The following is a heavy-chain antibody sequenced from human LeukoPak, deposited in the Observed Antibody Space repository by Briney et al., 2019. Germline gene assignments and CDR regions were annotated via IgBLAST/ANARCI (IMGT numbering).Heavy chain of an antibody. J-gene: IGHJ4*02. Sequence: GGSLRLSCAASELTFSSYSMNWVRQAPGKGLEWVSSISSSSSYIYYADSVKGRFTISRDNAKNSLYLQMNSLRAEDTAVYYCARVDTACFDYWGQGTLVTVSS. CDR1: ELTFSSYS. V-gene: IGHV3-21*01. CDR3: ARVDTACFDY. D-gene: IGHD5-18*01. CDR2: ISSSSSYI.